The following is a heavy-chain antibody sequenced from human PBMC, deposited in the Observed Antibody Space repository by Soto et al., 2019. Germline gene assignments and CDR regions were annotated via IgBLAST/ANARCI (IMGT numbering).Heavy chain of an antibody. V-gene: IGHV4-30-4*01. J-gene: IGHJ4*02. CDR2: IYYSGST. CDR3: ARCYYGSGSYYNFDY. Sequence: SETLSLTCTVSGGSISSGDYYWGWIRQPPGKGLEWIRYIYYSGSTYYSPSLKSRVTISVDTSKNQFSLKLSSVTAADTAVYYCARCYYGSGSYYNFDYWGQGTLVTAPQ. D-gene: IGHD3-10*01. CDR1: GGSISSGDYY.